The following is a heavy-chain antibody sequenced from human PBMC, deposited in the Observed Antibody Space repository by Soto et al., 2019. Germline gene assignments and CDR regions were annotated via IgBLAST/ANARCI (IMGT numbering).Heavy chain of an antibody. CDR1: GFTSSSYA. CDR2: ISYDGSNK. V-gene: IGHV3-30-3*01. J-gene: IGHJ4*02. D-gene: IGHD3-10*01. CDR3: ARDDGGITFDY. Sequence: GLSLRLSCAASGFTSSSYAMHWVRQAPGKGLEWVAVISYDGSNKYYADSVKGRFTISRDNSKNTLYLQMNSLRAEDTAVYYCARDDGGITFDYWAQGTLVTVSS.